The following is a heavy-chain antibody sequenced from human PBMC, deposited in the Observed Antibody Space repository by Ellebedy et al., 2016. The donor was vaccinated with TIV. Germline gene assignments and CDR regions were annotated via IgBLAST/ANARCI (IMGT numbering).Heavy chain of an antibody. CDR3: VKEYGPTSLFDY. V-gene: IGHV3-64D*06. CDR1: GFTFSSYA. Sequence: PGGSLRLSCSASGFTFSSYAMHWVRQAPGKGLEHLSTISTNGGSTFYVDSVKGRFTISRDNSKNTLYLQMSSLRPEDTAVYYCVKEYGPTSLFDYWGQGTLVTVSS. CDR2: ISTNGGST. J-gene: IGHJ4*02. D-gene: IGHD3-10*01.